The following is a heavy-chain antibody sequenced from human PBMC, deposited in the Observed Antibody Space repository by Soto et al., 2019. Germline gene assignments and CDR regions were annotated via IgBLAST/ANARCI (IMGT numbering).Heavy chain of an antibody. V-gene: IGHV3-7*01. J-gene: IGHJ4*02. D-gene: IGHD2-2*01. CDR3: AKNNRYCSSTNCFVFDY. CDR1: GFTFNNYW. CDR2: IKQDGSEK. Sequence: EVQLVESGGGLVQPGGSLRLSCAASGFTFNNYWMSWVRQAPGKGLEWVANIKQDGSEKYYVDSVKGGFSISRDNAKNSLYLQMNSLKAEDTAVYYCAKNNRYCSSTNCFVFDYWGQGTLVTVSS.